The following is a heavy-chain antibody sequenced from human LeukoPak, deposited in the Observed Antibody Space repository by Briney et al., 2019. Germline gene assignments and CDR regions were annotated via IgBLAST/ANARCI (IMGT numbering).Heavy chain of an antibody. CDR1: GYTFTSYG. Sequence: ASVKVSCKASGYTFTSYGISWVRQAPGQGLEWMGWISAYNGNTNYAQKLQGRVTMTTDTSTSTAYMELRSLRSDDTAVYYCARDHYYDSGGYYGFDYWGQGTLVTVSS. J-gene: IGHJ4*02. CDR3: ARDHYYDSGGYYGFDY. D-gene: IGHD3-22*01. V-gene: IGHV1-18*01. CDR2: ISAYNGNT.